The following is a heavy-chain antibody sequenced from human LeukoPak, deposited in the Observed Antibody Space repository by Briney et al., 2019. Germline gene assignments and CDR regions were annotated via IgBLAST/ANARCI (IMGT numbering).Heavy chain of an antibody. CDR2: ISAYNGNT. J-gene: IGHJ4*02. V-gene: IGHV1-18*01. CDR1: GYTFTSYG. D-gene: IGHD3-9*01. Sequence: ASVKVSCKASGYTFTSYGISWVRQAPGQGLEWMGWISAYNGNTNYAQKLQGRVTMTTDTSTSTAYMELRSLRSDDTAVYYCARGDYDILTGPYYSDYWGQGTLVTVSS. CDR3: ARGDYDILTGPYYSDY.